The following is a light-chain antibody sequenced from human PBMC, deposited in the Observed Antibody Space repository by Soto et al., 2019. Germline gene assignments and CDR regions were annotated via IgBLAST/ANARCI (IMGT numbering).Light chain of an antibody. CDR3: QQYNNWPFS. Sequence: VMTQSPATLSVSPGDRAILSCRAGQGVTTNFAWYQQKSGQSPRLLIYDVSHRATGVPARFSGTGSGTDFTLTISGLQSEDSAVYFCQQYNNWPFSFGQGTRLEI. V-gene: IGKV3-15*01. CDR1: QGVTTN. CDR2: DVS. J-gene: IGKJ5*01.